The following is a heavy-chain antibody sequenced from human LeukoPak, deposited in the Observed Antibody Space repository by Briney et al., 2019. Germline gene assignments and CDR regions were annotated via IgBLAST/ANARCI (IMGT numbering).Heavy chain of an antibody. D-gene: IGHD5-12*01. V-gene: IGHV1-2*02. CDR3: AKDRYGDYEAPFHYYMDA. CDR1: GYTFSGFY. CDR2: INPNSGVT. Sequence: ASVKVSCKASGYTFSGFYIHWVRQAPGQGLGWMGWINPNSGVTNYAQKLQGGVTITRDTSIDTAYMQLSRLRSDDTAVYYCAKDRYGDYEAPFHYYMDAWGRGTTVTVSS. J-gene: IGHJ6*03.